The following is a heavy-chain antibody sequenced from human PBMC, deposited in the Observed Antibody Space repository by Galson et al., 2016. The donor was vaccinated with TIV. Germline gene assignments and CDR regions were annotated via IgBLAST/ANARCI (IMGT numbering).Heavy chain of an antibody. J-gene: IGHJ4*02. CDR3: ATARLGIFNYFDS. D-gene: IGHD3-9*01. CDR1: GYTLSDLS. Sequence: QSGAEVKKPGESLRTSCKVSGYTLSDLSMHWVRQAPGKGLEWMGGFDPENDRAIYAQRFKGRVTMTDDTSTDTSSLELRRLRSDDTAVYFCATARLGIFNYFDSWGQGTLVTVSS. CDR2: FDPENDRA. V-gene: IGHV1-24*01.